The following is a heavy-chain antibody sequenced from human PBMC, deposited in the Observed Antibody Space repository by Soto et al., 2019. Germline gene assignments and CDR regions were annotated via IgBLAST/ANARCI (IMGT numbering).Heavy chain of an antibody. J-gene: IGHJ3*01. D-gene: IGHD6-19*01. CDR3: AKTYSSGRGAFDV. Sequence: SLRLSCAASGFTFSSYSMNWVRQAPGKGLEWVSYISSGSSTIYYADSVKGRFTISRDNAQNSLYLQMNSLRAEDTAVYYCAKTYSSGRGAFDVWGQGTMVTVSS. CDR1: GFTFSSYS. CDR2: ISSGSSTI. V-gene: IGHV3-48*01.